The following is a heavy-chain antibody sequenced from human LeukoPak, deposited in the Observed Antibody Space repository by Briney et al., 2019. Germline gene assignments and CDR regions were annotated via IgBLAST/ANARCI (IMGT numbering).Heavy chain of an antibody. CDR3: ARDLIAAAGTLGY. D-gene: IGHD6-13*01. Sequence: SVKVSCKASGGTFSSYAISWVRQAPGQGLEWMGGIIPIFGTANYAQKFQGRVTITADESTSTAYMELSSLRSGDTAVYYCARDLIAAAGTLGYWGQGTLVTVSS. J-gene: IGHJ4*02. CDR2: IIPIFGTA. CDR1: GGTFSSYA. V-gene: IGHV1-69*13.